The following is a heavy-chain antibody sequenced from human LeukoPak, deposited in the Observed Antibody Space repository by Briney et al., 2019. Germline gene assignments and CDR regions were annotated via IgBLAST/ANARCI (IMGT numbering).Heavy chain of an antibody. V-gene: IGHV3-21*04. CDR1: GFTFSSYS. D-gene: IGHD3-22*01. CDR3: ATVPLADSSGRLDY. J-gene: IGHJ4*02. Sequence: GGSLRLSCAASGFTFSSYSMSWVRQAPGKGLEWVSYISTSSNFIYYTDSVRGRFTISRDNAKNSLYLQMNSLRAEDTAVYYCATVPLADSSGRLDYWGQGTLVTVSS. CDR2: ISTSSNFI.